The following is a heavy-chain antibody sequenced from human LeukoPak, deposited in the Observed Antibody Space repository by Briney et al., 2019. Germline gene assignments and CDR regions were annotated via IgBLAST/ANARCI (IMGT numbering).Heavy chain of an antibody. CDR2: IYYSGST. CDR3: ARAIVKIFDY. Sequence: SETLSLTCTVSGGSISSYYWSWIRQPPGKGLEWIGYIYYSGSTNYNPSLKSRVTISVDTSKNQFSLKLSSVTAADTAVYYCARAIVKIFDYWGRGTLVTVSS. D-gene: IGHD3-16*02. V-gene: IGHV4-59*01. J-gene: IGHJ4*02. CDR1: GGSISSYY.